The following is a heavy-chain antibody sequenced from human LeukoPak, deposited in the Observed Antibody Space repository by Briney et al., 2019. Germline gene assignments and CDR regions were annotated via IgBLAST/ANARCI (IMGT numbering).Heavy chain of an antibody. Sequence: GGSLRLSCAASGFTFSSYAMSWVRQAPGKGLEWVSAISGSGGSTYYADSMKGRFTISRDNSKNTLYLQMNSLRAEDTAVYYCAKGPQTYYDFWSGYSHYYFDYWGQGTLVTVSS. V-gene: IGHV3-23*01. CDR3: AKGPQTYYDFWSGYSHYYFDY. D-gene: IGHD3-3*01. CDR2: ISGSGGST. CDR1: GFTFSSYA. J-gene: IGHJ4*02.